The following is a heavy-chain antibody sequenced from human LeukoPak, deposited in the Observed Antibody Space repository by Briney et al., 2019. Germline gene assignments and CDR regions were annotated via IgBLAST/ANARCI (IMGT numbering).Heavy chain of an antibody. CDR1: GDSISDVNYY. V-gene: IGHV4-39*07. CDR2: IYYSGST. Sequence: PSETLSLTCTVSGDSISDVNYYWGWIRQPPGKGLEWIGTIYYSGSTYYNPSLKSRVTISVDTSKNQFSLKLSSVTAADTAVYYCARGPVVEAVAGNPTYMDVWGKGTTVTVSS. J-gene: IGHJ6*03. CDR3: ARGPVVEAVAGNPTYMDV. D-gene: IGHD6-19*01.